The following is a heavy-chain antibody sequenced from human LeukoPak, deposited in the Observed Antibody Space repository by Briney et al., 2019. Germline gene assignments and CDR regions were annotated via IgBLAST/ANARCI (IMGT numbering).Heavy chain of an antibody. CDR1: GFTFSNYW. Sequence: SGGSLRLSCAASGFTFSNYWMNWVRQAPEKGLEWVANIKEDGSEKYYVDSAKGRFTISRDNAENSLYLQMNSLRAEDTAVYYCVREGKWEMTTTTGSFDYWGQGTLVTVSS. CDR3: VREGKWEMTTTTGSFDY. D-gene: IGHD5-24*01. CDR2: IKEDGSEK. V-gene: IGHV3-7*01. J-gene: IGHJ4*02.